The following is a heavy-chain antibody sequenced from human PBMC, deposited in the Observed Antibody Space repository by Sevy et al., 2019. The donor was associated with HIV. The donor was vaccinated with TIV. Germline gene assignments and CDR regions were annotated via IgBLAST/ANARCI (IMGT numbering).Heavy chain of an antibody. V-gene: IGHV4-59*01. CDR1: GDSIISYF. J-gene: IGHJ4*02. CDR2: IYYSGSS. D-gene: IGHD2-15*01. Sequence: SETLSLTCNVSGDSIISYFWGWFRQPPGKGLEWIGYIYYSGSSEYNPSLRSRVTISIDTSRNYLSMKLTSVTAADAAVYYCARDSAVVPRALVYWGQGTLVTVSS. CDR3: ARDSAVVPRALVY.